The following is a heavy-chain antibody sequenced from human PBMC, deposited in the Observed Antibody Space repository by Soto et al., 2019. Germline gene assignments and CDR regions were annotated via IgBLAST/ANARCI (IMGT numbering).Heavy chain of an antibody. CDR2: IKTKSDGGTV. J-gene: IGHJ4*02. CDR3: TTDYGETTSGPKGY. CDR1: GFTFCNAW. V-gene: IGHV3-15*07. Sequence: GGSLKLSCAAYGFTFCNAWMNWVRKAPGRGLEWVGRIKTKSDGGTVDYAAPVKGRFTISRDESKNTLYLQMNSLKTEDTALYYCTTDYGETTSGPKGYWGQGT. D-gene: IGHD4-17*01.